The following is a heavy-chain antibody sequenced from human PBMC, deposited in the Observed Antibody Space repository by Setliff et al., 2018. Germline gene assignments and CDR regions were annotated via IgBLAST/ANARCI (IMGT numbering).Heavy chain of an antibody. V-gene: IGHV4-4*02. CDR2: IYHSGTT. Sequence: SETLSLTCAVSGGSISNPNWWNWVRQPPGKGLEWIGEIYHSGTTNYNPSLKSRVTMSVDKSRNHFSLNLRSVTAADTAIYYCARPPKWFGEVIIGALDVWGQGTVVT. CDR3: ARPPKWFGEVIIGALDV. D-gene: IGHD3-10*01. J-gene: IGHJ3*01. CDR1: GGSISNPNW.